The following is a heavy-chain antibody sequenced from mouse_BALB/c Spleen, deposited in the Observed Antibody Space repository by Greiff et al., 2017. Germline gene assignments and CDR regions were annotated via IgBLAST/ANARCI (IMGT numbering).Heavy chain of an antibody. V-gene: IGHV5-12-1*01. CDR1: GFAFSSYD. J-gene: IGHJ4*01. CDR3: ARHAKYGSLYYDAMDY. D-gene: IGHD2-10*02. CDR2: ISSGGGST. Sequence: EVHLVESGGGLVKPGGSLKLSCAASGFAFSSYDMSWVRQTPEKRLEWVAYISSGGGSTYYPDTVKGRFTISRDNAKNTLYLQMSSLKSEDTAMYYCARHAKYGSLYYDAMDYWGQGTSVTVSS.